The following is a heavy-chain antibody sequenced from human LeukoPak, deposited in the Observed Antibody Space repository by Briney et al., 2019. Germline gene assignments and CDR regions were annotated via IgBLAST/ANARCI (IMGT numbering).Heavy chain of an antibody. Sequence: PGRSLRLSCAASGFTFSTYGMHWVRQAPGKGPEGVAVIWYDGSNKYYADSVKGRFTISRGNSKNTLYLQMNSLRAEDTAVYYCARAVDTAMVINYWGQGTLVTVSS. CDR1: GFTFSTYG. CDR3: ARAVDTAMVINY. CDR2: IWYDGSNK. J-gene: IGHJ4*02. D-gene: IGHD5-18*01. V-gene: IGHV3-33*01.